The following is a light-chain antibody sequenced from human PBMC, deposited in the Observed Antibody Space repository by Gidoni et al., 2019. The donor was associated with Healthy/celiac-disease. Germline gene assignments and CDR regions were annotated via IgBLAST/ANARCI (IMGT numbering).Light chain of an antibody. CDR2: AAS. CDR1: QSISSY. CDR3: QQSYSTPWT. J-gene: IGKJ1*01. V-gene: IGKV1-39*01. Sequence: DIQMTHSPSSLSASVGDRVTITCRASQSISSYLNWYQQKPGKAPKLLIYAASSLQSGVPSRFSGSGSWTDFILTISSLQPEDFATFYCQQSYSTPWTFGQGTKVEIK.